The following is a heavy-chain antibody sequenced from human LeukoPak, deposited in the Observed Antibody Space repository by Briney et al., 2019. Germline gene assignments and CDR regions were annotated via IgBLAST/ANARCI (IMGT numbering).Heavy chain of an antibody. D-gene: IGHD6-19*01. J-gene: IGHJ4*02. V-gene: IGHV4-39*01. CDR2: IYYSGST. CDR3: ARPRIAVAGTIDY. CDR1: GGSISSGSYY. Sequence: KSSETLSLTCTVSGGSISSGSYYWGWIRQPPGKGLEWIGSIYYSGSTYYNPSLKSRVTISEDTSKNQFSLKLSSVTAADTAVYYCARPRIAVAGTIDYWGQGTLVTVSS.